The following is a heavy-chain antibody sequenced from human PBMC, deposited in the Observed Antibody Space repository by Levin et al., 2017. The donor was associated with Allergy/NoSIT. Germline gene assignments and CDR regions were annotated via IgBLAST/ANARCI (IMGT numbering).Heavy chain of an antibody. D-gene: IGHD3-10*01. V-gene: IGHV3-66*01. J-gene: IGHJ6*03. CDR2: IYSGGST. Sequence: GESLKISCAASGFTVSSNYMSWVRQAPGKGLEWVSVIYSGGSTYYADSVKGRFTISRDNSKNTLYLQMNSLRAEDTAVYYCARATMVRGVIITYYYYYYMDVWGKGTTVTVSS. CDR1: GFTVSSNY. CDR3: ARATMVRGVIITYYYYYYMDV.